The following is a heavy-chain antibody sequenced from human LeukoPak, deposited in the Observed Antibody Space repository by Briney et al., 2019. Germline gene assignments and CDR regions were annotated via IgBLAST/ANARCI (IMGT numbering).Heavy chain of an antibody. CDR3: ARGASRYSVDY. V-gene: IGHV1-69*13. Sequence: ASVKVSCKDSGGTFSSYAISWVRQAPGQGLEWMGGIIPIFGTANYAQKFQGRVTITADESTSTAYMELSSLRSEDTAVYYCARGASRYSVDYWGQGTLVTVSS. D-gene: IGHD1-1*01. CDR2: IIPIFGTA. CDR1: GGTFSSYA. J-gene: IGHJ4*02.